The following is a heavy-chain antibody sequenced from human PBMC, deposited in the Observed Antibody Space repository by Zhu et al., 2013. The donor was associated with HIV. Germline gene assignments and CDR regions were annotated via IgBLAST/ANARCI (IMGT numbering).Heavy chain of an antibody. D-gene: IGHD1-20*01. Sequence: QVQLLQSGSEVKKPGSSLQVSCQASGGPFTNYAISWVRQAPGQGLEWMGGIIPVFGTTNYAQKFQGRVTFTADESTNTVYLDLSSLRSGDTAIYYCARDAGRITGAVNAFDVWGQGTLVTVSS. CDR1: GGPFTNYA. CDR2: IIPVFGTT. V-gene: IGHV1-69*01. J-gene: IGHJ3*01. CDR3: ARDAGRITGAVNAFDV.